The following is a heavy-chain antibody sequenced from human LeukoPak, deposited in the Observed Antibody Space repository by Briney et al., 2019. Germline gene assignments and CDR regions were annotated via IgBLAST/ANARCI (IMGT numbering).Heavy chain of an antibody. CDR2: INHSGST. J-gene: IGHJ5*02. CDR3: ARSPENSGP. V-gene: IGHV4-34*01. CDR1: GGSFSGYY. D-gene: IGHD1-7*01. Sequence: SETLSLTCAVYGGSFSGYYWSWIRQPPGKGLEWIGEINHSGSTNYNPSLKSRVTISVDTSKNQFSLKLSSVTAADTAVYYCARSPENSGPWGQGTLATVSS.